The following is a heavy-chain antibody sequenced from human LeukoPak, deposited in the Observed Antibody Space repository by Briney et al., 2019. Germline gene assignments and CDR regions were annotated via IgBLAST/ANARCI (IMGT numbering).Heavy chain of an antibody. CDR1: GGSISSYY. Sequence: SETLTLTCTVSGGSISSYYWSWIRQPPGKGLEWIGYIYYSGSTNYNPSLKSRVTISVDTSKNQFSLKLSSVTAADTAVYYCARGEGGSADYWGQGTLVTVSS. J-gene: IGHJ4*02. CDR3: ARGEGGSADY. D-gene: IGHD1-26*01. V-gene: IGHV4-59*01. CDR2: IYYSGST.